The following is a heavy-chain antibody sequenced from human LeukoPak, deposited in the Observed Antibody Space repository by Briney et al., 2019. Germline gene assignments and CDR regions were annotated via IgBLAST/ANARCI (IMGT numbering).Heavy chain of an antibody. CDR3: AREVGYSSSYYGRFDP. D-gene: IGHD6-13*01. CDR2: INPNSGVP. CDR1: GYTFTSYY. V-gene: IGHV1-2*06. J-gene: IGHJ5*02. Sequence: ASVKVSCKASGYTFTSYYMHWVRQAPGQGLEWLGRINPNSGVPNYAQKFQGRVTMTRDTAISTAYMQLSSLRSGDTAVYYCAREVGYSSSYYGRFDPWGQETLVTVSS.